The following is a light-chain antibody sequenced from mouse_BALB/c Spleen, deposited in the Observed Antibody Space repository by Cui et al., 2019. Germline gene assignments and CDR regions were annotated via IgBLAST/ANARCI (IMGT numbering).Light chain of an antibody. V-gene: IGKV4-80*01. CDR2: STS. CDR1: SSVSY. CDR3: HQWSSYPWT. Sequence: QIVLTQSPAIMSASLGEAITLTCSVSSSVSYMHWYQQKSGTSPKLLIYSTSNLASGVPSRFSGSGSGTFYSLTISSVEAEDAADYYCHQWSSYPWTFGGGTKLEIK. J-gene: IGKJ1*01.